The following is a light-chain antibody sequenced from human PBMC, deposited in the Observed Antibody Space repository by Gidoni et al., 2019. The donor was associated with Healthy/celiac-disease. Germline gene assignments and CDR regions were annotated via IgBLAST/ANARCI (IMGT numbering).Light chain of an antibody. CDR1: SGSIASNY. J-gene: IGLJ3*02. CDR3: QSYDSSNYWV. V-gene: IGLV6-57*01. Sequence: HSVSESPGKTVTISCTRSSGSIASNYVQWYQQRPGSSPTTVIYEDNQRPSGVPDRFSGSIDSSSNSASLTISGLKTEDEADYYCQSYDSSNYWVFGGGTKLTVL. CDR2: EDN.